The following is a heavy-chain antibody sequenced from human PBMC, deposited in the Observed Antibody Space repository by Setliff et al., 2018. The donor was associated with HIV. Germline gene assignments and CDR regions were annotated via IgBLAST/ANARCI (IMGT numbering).Heavy chain of an antibody. V-gene: IGHV3-11*04. D-gene: IGHD3-16*01. Sequence: PGGSLRLSCAASGFTFSDYYMSWIRQAPGKGLEWVSYISGSETTIHYADSVKGRFTISRGNAKNSLSLQMNSLRTEDTAVYYCARERLRLGECLDYWGQGTLVTVSS. CDR3: ARERLRLGECLDY. CDR2: ISGSETTI. CDR1: GFTFSDYY. J-gene: IGHJ4*02.